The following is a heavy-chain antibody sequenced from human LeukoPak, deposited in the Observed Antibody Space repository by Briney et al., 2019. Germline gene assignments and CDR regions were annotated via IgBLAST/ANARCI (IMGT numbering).Heavy chain of an antibody. CDR2: INHSGST. J-gene: IGHJ6*02. CDR1: GGSFSGYY. CDR3: ASGRHYYDSSGYPLWYYYYGMDV. D-gene: IGHD3-22*01. Sequence: PSETLSLTCAVYGGSFSGYYWSWIRQPPGKGLEWIGEINHSGSTNYNPSLKSRVTISVDTSKNKFSLKLSSVTAADTAVYYCASGRHYYDSSGYPLWYYYYGMDVWGQGTTVTVSS. V-gene: IGHV4-34*01.